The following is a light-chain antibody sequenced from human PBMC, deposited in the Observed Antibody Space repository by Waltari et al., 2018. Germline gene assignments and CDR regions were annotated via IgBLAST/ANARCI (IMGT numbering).Light chain of an antibody. CDR2: AAS. CDR1: QSISIY. V-gene: IGKV1-39*01. CDR3: QKSSSTPPWT. Sequence: DIQMTQSPSSLSASVADGVTPTCRARQSISIYLNWYQQKPGKAPKLPIYAASTLHSGDPSRFSGSGSGTEFTLTISSLQPEDFATYYCQKSSSTPPWTFGQGTKVEIK. J-gene: IGKJ1*01.